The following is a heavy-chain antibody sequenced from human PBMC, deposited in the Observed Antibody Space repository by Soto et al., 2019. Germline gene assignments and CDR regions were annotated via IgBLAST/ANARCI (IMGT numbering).Heavy chain of an antibody. CDR2: IKSKTDGGTT. Sequence: PGGSLRLSCAASGFTFDDYGMNWVRQAPGKGLEWVGRIKSKTDGGTTDYAAPVKGRFTISRDDSKNTLYLQMNSLKTEDTAVYYCTTDPVTMIVVVPSSGWGQGTLVTVSS. CDR1: GFTFDDYG. J-gene: IGHJ4*02. D-gene: IGHD3-22*01. V-gene: IGHV3-15*07. CDR3: TTDPVTMIVVVPSSG.